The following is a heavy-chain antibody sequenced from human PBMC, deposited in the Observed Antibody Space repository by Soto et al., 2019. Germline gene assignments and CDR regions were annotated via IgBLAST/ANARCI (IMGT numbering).Heavy chain of an antibody. CDR1: GGSISSSSYY. Sequence: PSETLSLTCTVSGGSISSSSYYWGWIRQPPGKGLEWIGSIYYSGSTYYNPSLKSRVTISVDTSKNQFSLKLSSVTAADTAVYYCARHYIGIEYSSSAKWGFVGWGQGTLVTVSS. J-gene: IGHJ4*02. CDR2: IYYSGST. D-gene: IGHD6-6*01. V-gene: IGHV4-39*01. CDR3: ARHYIGIEYSSSAKWGFVG.